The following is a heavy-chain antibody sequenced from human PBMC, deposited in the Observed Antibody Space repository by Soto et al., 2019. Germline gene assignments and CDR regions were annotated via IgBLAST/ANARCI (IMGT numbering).Heavy chain of an antibody. CDR2: INPSGGST. Sequence: ASVKVSCKVSGYTFTSYYMHWVRQAPGQGLECMGIINPSGGSTSYAQKFQGRVTMTRDTSTSTVYMELSSLRSEDTAVYYCARAGAMADYFDYWGQGTLVTVSS. D-gene: IGHD5-18*01. CDR3: ARAGAMADYFDY. V-gene: IGHV1-46*01. CDR1: GYTFTSYY. J-gene: IGHJ4*02.